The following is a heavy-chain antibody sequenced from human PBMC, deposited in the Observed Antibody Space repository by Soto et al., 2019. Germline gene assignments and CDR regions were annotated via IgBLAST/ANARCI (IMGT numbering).Heavy chain of an antibody. V-gene: IGHV4-39*01. CDR1: GGSISGSYYY. Sequence: QLQLQESGPGLVKPSETLSLTCAVSGGSISGSYYYWGWLRQSPGRGPEWIGSVFYTGFTSYNPSLGSRVSVSVDTSKNQFSLQVSAVTAADTAVYYCASSQKGYNWNYFDHWGQGALVTVAS. CDR2: VFYTGFT. D-gene: IGHD1-20*01. J-gene: IGHJ4*02. CDR3: ASSQKGYNWNYFDH.